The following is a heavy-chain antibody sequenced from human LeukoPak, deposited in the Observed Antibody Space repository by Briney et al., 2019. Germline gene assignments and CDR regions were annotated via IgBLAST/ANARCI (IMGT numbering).Heavy chain of an antibody. CDR1: GGTFSSYA. J-gene: IGHJ4*02. V-gene: IGHV1-69*05. CDR3: ARGVIQLWLRFDY. Sequence: GASVKVSCKASGGTFSSYAISWVRQAPGQGLEWMGGIIPIFGTANYAQKFQGRVTITTDESTSTAYMELCSLRSEDTAVYYCARGVIQLWLRFDYWGQGTLVTVSS. D-gene: IGHD5-18*01. CDR2: IIPIFGTA.